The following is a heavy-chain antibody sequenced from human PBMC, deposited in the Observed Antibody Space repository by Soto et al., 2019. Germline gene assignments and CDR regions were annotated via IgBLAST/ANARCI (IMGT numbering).Heavy chain of an antibody. Sequence: QVQLQESGPGLVKPSGTLSLTCAVSGGSISSSNWWSWVRQPPGKGLEWIGEIYHSGSTNYNPSLEGRVTISVDKSKSQFSLKVSSVTAADTAVYYCARVAVAGTRFDSWGQGTLVTVSS. CDR3: ARVAVAGTRFDS. CDR2: IYHSGST. CDR1: GGSISSSNW. D-gene: IGHD6-19*01. J-gene: IGHJ4*02. V-gene: IGHV4-4*02.